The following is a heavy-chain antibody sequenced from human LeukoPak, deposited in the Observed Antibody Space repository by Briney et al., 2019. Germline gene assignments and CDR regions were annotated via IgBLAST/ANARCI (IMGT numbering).Heavy chain of an antibody. CDR3: VRGTPTPGMDY. J-gene: IGHJ4*02. CDR1: GYPFSAHF. CDR2: IDTTTGNP. Sequence: ASVKVSFKASGYPFSAHFLNWVRQAPGQGLEWMGSIDTTTGNPRYAQDFTGRFVFSLDTSVSTAYLQITSLKADDTAAYHCVRGTPTPGMDYWGQGTQVTVSS. V-gene: IGHV7-4-1*02. D-gene: IGHD3-10*01.